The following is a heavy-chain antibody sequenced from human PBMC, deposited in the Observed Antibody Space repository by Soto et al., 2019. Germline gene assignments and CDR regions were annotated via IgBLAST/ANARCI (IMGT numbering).Heavy chain of an antibody. CDR3: AKGIAAAGTFDY. J-gene: IGHJ4*02. CDR1: GGSISSSSYY. Sequence: PSETLSLTCTVSGGSISSSSYYWGWIRQPPGKGLEWIGSIYYSGSTYYNPSLKSRVTISVDTSKNQSSLKLSSVTAADTAVYYCAKGIAAAGTFDYWGQGTLVTVSS. D-gene: IGHD6-13*01. V-gene: IGHV4-39*01. CDR2: IYYSGST.